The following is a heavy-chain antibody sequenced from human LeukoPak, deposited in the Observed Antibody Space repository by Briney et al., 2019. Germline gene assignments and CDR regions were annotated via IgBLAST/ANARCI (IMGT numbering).Heavy chain of an antibody. J-gene: IGHJ4*02. V-gene: IGHV3-23*01. D-gene: IGHD3-9*01. CDR2: IRGNGGAT. CDR3: AKDHYDILTGPYDN. CDR1: GFTFSTYA. Sequence: PGGSLRLSCAASGFTFSTYAMTWVRQAPGKGLEWVSAIRGNGGATYYADSVKGRFTISRDNSKNTLYLQMNSLRAEDTAVYYCAKDHYDILTGPYDNWGQGTQVTVSS.